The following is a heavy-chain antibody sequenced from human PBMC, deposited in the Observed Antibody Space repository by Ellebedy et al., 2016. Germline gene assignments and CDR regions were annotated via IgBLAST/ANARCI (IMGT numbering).Heavy chain of an antibody. CDR1: GGSFSGYY. Sequence: SETLSLXXAVYGGSFSGYYWSWIRQPPGKGLEWIGEINHSGSTNYNPSLKSRVTISVDTSKNQLSLKLSSVTAADTAVYYCARGRYYGSGSYPGWFDPWGQGTLVTVSS. CDR3: ARGRYYGSGSYPGWFDP. D-gene: IGHD3-10*01. J-gene: IGHJ5*02. V-gene: IGHV4-34*01. CDR2: INHSGST.